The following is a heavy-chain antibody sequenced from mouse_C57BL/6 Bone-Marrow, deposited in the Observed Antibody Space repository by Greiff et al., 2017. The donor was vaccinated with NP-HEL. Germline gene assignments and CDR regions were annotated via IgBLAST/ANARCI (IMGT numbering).Heavy chain of an antibody. V-gene: IGHV5-16*01. CDR1: GFTFSDYY. CDR3: AKITVFGAMDY. Sequence: DVKLVESEGGLVQPGSSMKLSCTASGFTFSDYYMAWVRQVPEKGLEWVANINHDGSSTYYLDSLKSRFIISRDNAKNILYLQMSSLKSEDTATYYCAKITVFGAMDYWGQGTSVTVSS. CDR2: INHDGSST. J-gene: IGHJ4*01. D-gene: IGHD2-4*01.